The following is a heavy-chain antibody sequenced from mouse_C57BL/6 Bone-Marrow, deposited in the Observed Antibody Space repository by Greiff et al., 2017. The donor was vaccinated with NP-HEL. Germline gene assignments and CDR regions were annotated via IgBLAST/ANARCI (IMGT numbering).Heavy chain of an antibody. D-gene: IGHD1-1*01. Sequence: DVQLQESGGGLVQPGGSLKLSCAASGFTFSDYYMYWVRQTPEKRLEWVAYISNGGGSTYYPDTVKGRFTISRDNAKNTLYLQMSRLKSEDTAMYYCASVLRSRAMDYWGQGTSVTVSS. CDR2: ISNGGGST. CDR3: ASVLRSRAMDY. CDR1: GFTFSDYY. V-gene: IGHV5-12*01. J-gene: IGHJ4*01.